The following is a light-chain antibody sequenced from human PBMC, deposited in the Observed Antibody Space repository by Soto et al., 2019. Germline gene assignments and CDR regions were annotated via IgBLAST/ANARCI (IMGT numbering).Light chain of an antibody. Sequence: ELVLTQSPGTLSLSPGERATLSCRASQSVTGSHLAWYQQRHGQAPRPLIYGASSRATGIPDRFSGSGSGTDFTLTITRLEPEDFAVYYCQQYGVSPPTFGQGTKVEMK. J-gene: IGKJ1*01. CDR3: QQYGVSPPT. CDR2: GAS. V-gene: IGKV3-20*01. CDR1: QSVTGSH.